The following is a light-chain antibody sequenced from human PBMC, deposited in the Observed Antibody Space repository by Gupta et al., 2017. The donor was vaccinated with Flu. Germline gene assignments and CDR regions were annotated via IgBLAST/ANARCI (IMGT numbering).Light chain of an antibody. CDR1: QSVSSY. CDR2: DAS. J-gene: IGKJ5*01. Sequence: IVLPQSPATLSLSPGERATLSCRASQSVSSYLAWYQQKPGQAPRLLIYDASNRATGISARFSGSGSGTDFTLTSSSQEPEYVAVYYCQQRSNWLTFGQGTRLEIK. V-gene: IGKV3-11*01. CDR3: QQRSNWLT.